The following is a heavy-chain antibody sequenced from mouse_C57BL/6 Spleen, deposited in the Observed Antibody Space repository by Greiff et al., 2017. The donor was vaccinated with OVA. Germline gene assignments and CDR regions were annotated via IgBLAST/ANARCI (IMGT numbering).Heavy chain of an antibody. CDR2: IYPGDGDT. J-gene: IGHJ2*01. V-gene: IGHV1-80*01. CDR1: GYAFSSYW. D-gene: IGHD1-1*01. Sequence: QVQLQQSGAELVKPGASVKISCKASGYAFSSYWMNWVKQRPGKGLEWLGQIYPGDGDTNYNGKFKGKATLTADKSSSTAYMQLSSLTSEDSAVYFCARDYYGSSYFDYWGQGTTLTVSS. CDR3: ARDYYGSSYFDY.